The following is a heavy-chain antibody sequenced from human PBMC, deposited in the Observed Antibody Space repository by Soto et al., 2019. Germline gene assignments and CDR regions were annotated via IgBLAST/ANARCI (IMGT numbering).Heavy chain of an antibody. V-gene: IGHV3-30-3*01. J-gene: IGHJ4*02. Sequence: GGSLRLSCAASGFIFSSYTMHWVRQAPGKGLEWVGVITYDGSNQYYADSVKGRFTISRDNSRNMLFLQMDSLRPDDTAVYYCARAPSGSYPEFDYWGQGTLVTVSS. CDR2: ITYDGSNQ. CDR3: ARAPSGSYPEFDY. CDR1: GFIFSSYT. D-gene: IGHD1-26*01.